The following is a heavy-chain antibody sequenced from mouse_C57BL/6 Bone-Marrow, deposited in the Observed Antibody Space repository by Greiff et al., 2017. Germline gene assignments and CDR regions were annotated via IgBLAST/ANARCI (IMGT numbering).Heavy chain of an antibody. Sequence: VQLKESGPELVKPGASVKISCKASGYSFNDYNMNWVKQSNGKSLEWIGVINPNYGTTSYNQKFKGKATLTVDQSSSTAYMQLNSLTSEDSAVYYCAREGNYYGSPYAMDYWGQGTSVTVSS. CDR3: AREGNYYGSPYAMDY. D-gene: IGHD1-1*01. J-gene: IGHJ4*01. CDR2: INPNYGTT. CDR1: GYSFNDYN. V-gene: IGHV1-39*01.